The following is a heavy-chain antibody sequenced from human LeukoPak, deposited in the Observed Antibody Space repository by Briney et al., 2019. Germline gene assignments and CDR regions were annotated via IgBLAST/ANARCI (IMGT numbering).Heavy chain of an antibody. CDR2: ISWNSGSI. Sequence: GRSLRLSCAASGLTFDDYAMHWVRQAPGKGLEWVSGISWNSGSIGYADSVKGRFTISRDNAKNSLYLQMNNLRAEDTALYYCAKDLGEQLSFFDYWGQGTLVTVSS. CDR3: AKDLGEQLSFFDY. J-gene: IGHJ4*02. D-gene: IGHD6-13*01. V-gene: IGHV3-9*01. CDR1: GLTFDDYA.